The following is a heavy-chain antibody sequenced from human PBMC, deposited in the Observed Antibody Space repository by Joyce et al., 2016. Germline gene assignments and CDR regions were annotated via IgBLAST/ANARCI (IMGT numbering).Heavy chain of an antibody. CDR1: GDIVATYA. J-gene: IGHJ3*02. CDR2: IITVFTTS. D-gene: IGHD2-21*02. CDR3: ARDCAGDCPPSINAFDI. V-gene: IGHV1-69*12. Sequence: QVHLVQSGAEVKKPGSSVKVSCKASGDIVATYAIGWVRKAPGQGLEWIGGIITVFTTSYYSQAFEGRITLTADESTNTAYMELSSLRSEDTATYYCARDCAGDCPPSINAFDIWGQGTMVTVSS.